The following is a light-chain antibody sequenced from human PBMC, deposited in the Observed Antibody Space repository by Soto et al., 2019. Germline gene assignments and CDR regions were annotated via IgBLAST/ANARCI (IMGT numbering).Light chain of an antibody. V-gene: IGLV2-14*03. J-gene: IGLJ1*01. CDR1: SSDVGNYNS. CDR2: DVS. Sequence: QSALTQPASVSGSPGQSITISCTGSSSDVGNYNSVSWYQQHPGRAPKLLIYDVSNRPSGVPIRFSGSKSGYTASLRISGLLADDEADYYCSSYRSSSTLYVFGSGTKLTVL. CDR3: SSYRSSSTLYV.